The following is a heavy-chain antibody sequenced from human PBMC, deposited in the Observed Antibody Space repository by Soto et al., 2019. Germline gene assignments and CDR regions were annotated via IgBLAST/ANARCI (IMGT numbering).Heavy chain of an antibody. J-gene: IGHJ4*02. CDR3: AKDISAVAGPFDY. V-gene: IGHV3-9*01. CDR1: GFTFDDYA. Sequence: PGGSLSLSCAASGFTFDDYARHWVRQAPGKGLEWVSGISWNSGSIGYADSVKGRFTISRDNAKNSLYLQMNSLRAEDTALYYCAKDISAVAGPFDYWGQGTLVTVSS. D-gene: IGHD6-19*01. CDR2: ISWNSGSI.